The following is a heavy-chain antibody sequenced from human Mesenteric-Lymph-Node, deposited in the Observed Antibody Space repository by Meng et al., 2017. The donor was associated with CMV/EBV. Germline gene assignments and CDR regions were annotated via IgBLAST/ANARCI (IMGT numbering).Heavy chain of an antibody. CDR1: GGSVSSGSYY. J-gene: IGHJ6*02. V-gene: IGHV4-61*01. CDR2: IYYSGNT. Sequence: GSLRLSCNVSGGSVSSGSYYWSWIRQPPGKGLEWIGYIYYSGNTKYNPSLKSRVTISVHTSKNQFSLKLISVTAADTAVYYCARDSGLEQYYGMDVWGQGTTVTV. D-gene: IGHD1/OR15-1a*01. CDR3: ARDSGLEQYYGMDV.